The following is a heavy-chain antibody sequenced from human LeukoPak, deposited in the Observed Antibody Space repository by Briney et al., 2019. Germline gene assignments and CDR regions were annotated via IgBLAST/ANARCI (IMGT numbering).Heavy chain of an antibody. Sequence: SETLSLTCTVSGGSISSSNWWSWVRQPPGKGLEWIGEIYHSGSTNYNPSLKSRVTISVDRSKNQFSLKLSSVTAADTAVYYCARDRWELPDWYFDLWGRGTLVTVSS. D-gene: IGHD1-26*01. CDR3: ARDRWELPDWYFDL. CDR2: IYHSGST. J-gene: IGHJ2*01. CDR1: GGSISSSNW. V-gene: IGHV4-4*02.